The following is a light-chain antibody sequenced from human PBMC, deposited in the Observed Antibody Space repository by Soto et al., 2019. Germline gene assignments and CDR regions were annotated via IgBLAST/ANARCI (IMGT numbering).Light chain of an antibody. J-gene: IGLJ2*01. CDR2: AND. CDR1: RSNIGGNA. V-gene: IGLV1-44*01. CDR3: AVWDDNLRGL. Sequence: QSVLTQPPSVSGTPGQRVTISCSGSRSNIGGNAVTWYQQVPGTAPKLLIYANDQRPSGISDRFSVSKSSTSASLAISGLQSEDEADYYGAVWDDNLRGLFGGGTKVTVL.